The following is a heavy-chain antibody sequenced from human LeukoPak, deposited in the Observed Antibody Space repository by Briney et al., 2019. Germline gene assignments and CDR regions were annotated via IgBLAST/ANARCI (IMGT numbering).Heavy chain of an antibody. CDR1: GFTFSSHS. D-gene: IGHD2-2*01. V-gene: IGHV3-21*01. J-gene: IGHJ4*03. Sequence: GGSLRLSCAASGFTFSSHSMNWVRQAPGKGLEWVSSITSGSSYIYYADSVKGRFTISRDNAKNSLYLQMNSLRAEDTAVYYCARARDVVPAAYFDYWGQGTMVTVSS. CDR3: ARARDVVPAAYFDY. CDR2: ITSGSSYI.